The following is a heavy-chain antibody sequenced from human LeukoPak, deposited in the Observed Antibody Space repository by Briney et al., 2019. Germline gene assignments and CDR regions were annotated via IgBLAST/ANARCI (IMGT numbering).Heavy chain of an antibody. CDR3: ARGEIAAAGPGEAFDI. CDR1: GFIFSSYS. J-gene: IGHJ3*02. Sequence: PGGSLRLSCTASGFIFSSYSMSWVRQAPGKGLEWVSSISSSSSYIYYADSVKGRFTISRDNAKNSLYLQMNSLRAEDTAVYYCARGEIAAAGPGEAFDIWGQGTMVTVSS. D-gene: IGHD6-13*01. CDR2: ISSSSSYI. V-gene: IGHV3-21*01.